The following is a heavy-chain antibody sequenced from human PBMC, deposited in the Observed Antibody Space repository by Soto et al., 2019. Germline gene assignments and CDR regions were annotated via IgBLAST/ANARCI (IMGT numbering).Heavy chain of an antibody. J-gene: IGHJ1*01. V-gene: IGHV3-30*18. D-gene: IGHD6-13*01. CDR1: GFTFSSYG. Sequence: QVQLVESGGGVVQPGRSLRLSCAASGFTFSSYGMHWVRQAPGKGLEWVAVISYDGSNKYYADSVKGRFTISRDNSKNTLYLQMNSLRAEDTAVYYCAKGPAAAGTEYFQHWGQGTLVTVSS. CDR3: AKGPAAAGTEYFQH. CDR2: ISYDGSNK.